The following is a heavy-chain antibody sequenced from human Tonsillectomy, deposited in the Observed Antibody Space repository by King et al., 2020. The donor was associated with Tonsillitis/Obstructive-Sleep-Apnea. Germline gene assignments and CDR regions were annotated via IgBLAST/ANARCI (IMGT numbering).Heavy chain of an antibody. Sequence: VQLQQWGAGLLKPSETLSLTCAVYGGSFSGYYWSWIRQPPGKGLEWIGEINHSGSTNYNPSLKSRVTISVDTSKNQFSLKLSSVTAADTAVYYCARGNGSECYHMSWYMDVWGRGTTVTVSS. V-gene: IGHV4-34*01. CDR3: ARGNGSECYHMSWYMDV. J-gene: IGHJ6*03. D-gene: IGHD3-10*01. CDR2: INHSGST. CDR1: GGSFSGYY.